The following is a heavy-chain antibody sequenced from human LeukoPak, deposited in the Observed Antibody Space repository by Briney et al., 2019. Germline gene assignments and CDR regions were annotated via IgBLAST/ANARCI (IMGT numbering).Heavy chain of an antibody. CDR3: VRDGSGYDY. Sequence: GGSLRLSCAASRFTFSNYWMSWVRQPAGKGLEWGANTNQGGSEKYYLNSVKGRFTISRDNAKNSLYLQVNSLRADDTAIYYCVRDGSGYDYWGQGTLVTVSS. CDR2: TNQGGSEK. V-gene: IGHV3-7*05. D-gene: IGHD6-19*01. CDR1: RFTFSNYW. J-gene: IGHJ4*02.